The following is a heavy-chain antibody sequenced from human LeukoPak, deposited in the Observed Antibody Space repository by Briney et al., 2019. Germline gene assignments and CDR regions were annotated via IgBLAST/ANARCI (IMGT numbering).Heavy chain of an antibody. CDR2: IYTNWNP. D-gene: IGHD4-17*01. J-gene: IGHJ4*02. CDR3: ARVTYVDDMLYQYFDY. Sequence: PSETLSLTCTFSVHSISSYYWSCITHPSGKGLEYIRHIYTNWNPNYNTSLQSQITISLDTSKKQFSLKLTSVTAADTALYYCARVTYVDDMLYQYFDYWGQGILVTVSS. V-gene: IGHV4-4*07. CDR1: VHSISSYY.